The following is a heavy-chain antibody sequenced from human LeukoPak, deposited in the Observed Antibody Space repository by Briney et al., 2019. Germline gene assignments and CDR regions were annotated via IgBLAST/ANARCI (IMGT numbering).Heavy chain of an antibody. J-gene: IGHJ4*02. CDR3: ARLMFLWPPIYFDY. D-gene: IGHD2-8*01. CDR1: GFTFSSYS. CDR2: ISSSSSYI. V-gene: IGHV3-21*01. Sequence: GGSLRLSCAASGFTFSSYSMNWVRQAPGKGLEWVSSISSSSSYIYYADSVKGRFTISRDNAKNSLYLQMNSLRAEDTAVYYCARLMFLWPPIYFDYWGQGTLVTVSS.